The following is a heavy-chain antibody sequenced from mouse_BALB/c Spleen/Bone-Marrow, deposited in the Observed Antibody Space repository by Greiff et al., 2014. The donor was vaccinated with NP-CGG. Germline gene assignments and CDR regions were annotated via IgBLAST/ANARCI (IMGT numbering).Heavy chain of an antibody. CDR3: ASGTPATSYYALDY. CDR1: GYTFTRYV. D-gene: IGHD1-2*01. V-gene: IGHV1-14*01. Sequence: VQLQQSGPELVKPGASVKMSCKASGYTFTRYVIHWVRQKPGQGLEWIGYINPYNDGIKYNEKFKGKATLTSDKSSSTAYMELSSLTSEDSAVYYCASGTPATSYYALDYWGRGTSVTVSS. CDR2: INPYNDGI. J-gene: IGHJ4*01.